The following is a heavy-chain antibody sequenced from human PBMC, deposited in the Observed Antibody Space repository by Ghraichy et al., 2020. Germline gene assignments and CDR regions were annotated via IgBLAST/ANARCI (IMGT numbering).Heavy chain of an antibody. Sequence: GGSLRLSCTASGFTFSNYAMSWVRQAPGKGLEWVSAILDSGDSTYYADSVKGRFTISRDNSKNTLYLQMNSLRAEDTAVYYCAKLTATGPSSGWNGNWGQGTLVTVSS. CDR2: ILDSGDST. CDR3: AKLTATGPSSGWNGN. V-gene: IGHV3-23*01. D-gene: IGHD6-19*01. CDR1: GFTFSNYA. J-gene: IGHJ4*02.